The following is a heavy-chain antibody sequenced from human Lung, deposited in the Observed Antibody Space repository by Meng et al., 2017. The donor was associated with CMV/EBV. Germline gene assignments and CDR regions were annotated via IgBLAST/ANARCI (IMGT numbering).Heavy chain of an antibody. CDR1: GASVSSGASY. V-gene: IGHV4-31*03. CDR2: IDYSRIT. Sequence: TLSLXXSVSGASVSSGASYWSWNRQRPGQGLEWVGHIDYSRITYSNPSLNGRLTISVDTSRNQYSLKLRSVTAADTAVYYCARVRASGIEDFWGPGPLVTFSS. D-gene: IGHD3-10*01. J-gene: IGHJ4*02. CDR3: ARVRASGIEDF.